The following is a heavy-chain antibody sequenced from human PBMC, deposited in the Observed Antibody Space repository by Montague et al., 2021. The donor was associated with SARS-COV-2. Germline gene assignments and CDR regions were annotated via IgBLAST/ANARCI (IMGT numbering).Heavy chain of an antibody. CDR3: ARGLPSQMVAGAIPNYPMDV. D-gene: IGHD2-15*01. V-gene: IGHV4-31*03. J-gene: IGHJ6*02. CDR2: IYYSGTT. Sequence: TLSLTCTVSGASISSGGFYWSWLRQHPRKGLEWIGFIYYSGTTYHNPSLKSRLTISIGTSKNQFSLKLSSVTAADTAVYYCARGLPSQMVAGAIPNYPMDVWGQGTTVTVSS. CDR1: GASISSGGFY.